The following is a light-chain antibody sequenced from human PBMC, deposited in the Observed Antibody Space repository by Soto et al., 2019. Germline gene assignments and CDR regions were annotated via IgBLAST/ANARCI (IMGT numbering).Light chain of an antibody. V-gene: IGKV1-5*01. CDR1: QSISSW. CDR3: QQYNSYPWT. CDR2: DAS. J-gene: IGKJ1*01. Sequence: DIQMTQSPSTLSASVGDRVTITCRPSQSISSWLAWYQQKPGKAPKLLIYDASSLESGVPSRFSGSGSGTEFTLTISSLQPDDFATYYCQQYNSYPWTVGQGTKVDSK.